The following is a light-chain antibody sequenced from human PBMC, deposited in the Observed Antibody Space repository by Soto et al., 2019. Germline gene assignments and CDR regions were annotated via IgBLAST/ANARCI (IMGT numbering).Light chain of an antibody. CDR2: GNS. CDR1: SSNIWAGYD. J-gene: IGLJ7*01. V-gene: IGLV1-40*01. CDR3: QSYDSSLSGAV. Sequence: QSVLTQPPSVSGAPGQRVTISCTGSSSNIWAGYDVHWYQQLPGSAPKLLIYGNSNRPSGVPDRFSGSKSGTSSSLAITGLQAEDEAEYYCQSYDSSLSGAVFGGGTQLTVL.